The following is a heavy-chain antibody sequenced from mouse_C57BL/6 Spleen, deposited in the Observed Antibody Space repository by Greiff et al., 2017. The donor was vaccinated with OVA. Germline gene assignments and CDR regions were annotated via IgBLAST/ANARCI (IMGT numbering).Heavy chain of an antibody. CDR2: INPSNGGT. CDR3: AREGGWEAMDY. CDR1: GYTFTSYW. D-gene: IGHD3-3*01. V-gene: IGHV1-53*01. J-gene: IGHJ4*01. Sequence: QVQLKQSGTELVKPGASVKLSCKASGYTFTSYWMHWVKQRPGQGLEWIGNINPSNGGTNYNEKFKSKATLTVDKSSSTAYMQLSSLTSEDSAVYYCAREGGWEAMDYWGQGTSVTVSS.